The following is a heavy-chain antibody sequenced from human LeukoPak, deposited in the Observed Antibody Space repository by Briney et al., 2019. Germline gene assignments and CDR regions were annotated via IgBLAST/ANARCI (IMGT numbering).Heavy chain of an antibody. V-gene: IGHV5-51*01. CDR2: IYPGDSDT. Sequence: GESLQISCQGSGYSFTSYWIGWVRQMPGKGLEWMGIIYPGDSDTRYSPSFQGQVTISADKSISTAYLQWSSLKASDTAMYYCASALLDDAFDIWGQGTMVTVSS. D-gene: IGHD1-26*01. J-gene: IGHJ3*02. CDR3: ASALLDDAFDI. CDR1: GYSFTSYW.